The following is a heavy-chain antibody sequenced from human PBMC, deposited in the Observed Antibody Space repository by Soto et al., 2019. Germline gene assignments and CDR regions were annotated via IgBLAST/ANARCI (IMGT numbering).Heavy chain of an antibody. V-gene: IGHV3-33*01. CDR2: IWYDGSNK. J-gene: IGHJ6*02. CDR1: GFTFSSYG. Sequence: GGSLRLSCAASGFTFSSYGMHWVRQAPGKGLEWVAVIWYDGSNKYYADSVKGRFTISRDNSKNTLYLQMNSLRAEDTAVYYCARDRLLHYYYYGMDVWGQGTTVTAP. CDR3: ARDRLLHYYYYGMDV. D-gene: IGHD2-21*02.